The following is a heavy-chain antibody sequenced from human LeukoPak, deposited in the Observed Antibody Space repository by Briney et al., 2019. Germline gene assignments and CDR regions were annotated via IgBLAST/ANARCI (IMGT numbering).Heavy chain of an antibody. CDR3: AREGGSYSYYFDY. D-gene: IGHD1-26*01. CDR1: GFTFSSYG. V-gene: IGHV3-23*01. Sequence: GGSLRLSCAASGFTFSSYGMSWVRQAPGKGLEWVSAISGSGGSTYYADSVKGRFTISRDNSKNTLYLQMNSLRAEDTAVYYCAREGGSYSYYFDYWGQGTLVTVSS. J-gene: IGHJ4*02. CDR2: ISGSGGST.